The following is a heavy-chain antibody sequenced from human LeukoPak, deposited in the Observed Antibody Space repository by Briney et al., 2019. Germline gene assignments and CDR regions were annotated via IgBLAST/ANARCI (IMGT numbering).Heavy chain of an antibody. D-gene: IGHD3-10*01. V-gene: IGHV1-18*01. CDR1: GYTFTSYG. Sequence: ASVKVSCKASGYTFTSYGISWVRQAPGQGLEWMGWISAYNGNTNYAQKLQGRVTMTTDTSTSTAYMELRSLRSDDTAVYYCAKRSSITMVRGANYYMDVWGKGTTVTISS. J-gene: IGHJ6*03. CDR2: ISAYNGNT. CDR3: AKRSSITMVRGANYYMDV.